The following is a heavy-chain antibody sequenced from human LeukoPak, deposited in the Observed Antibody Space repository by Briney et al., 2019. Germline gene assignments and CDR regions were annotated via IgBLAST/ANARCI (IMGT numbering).Heavy chain of an antibody. J-gene: IGHJ3*02. Sequence: GGSLRLSCGASGFTFSSYAMSWVRQAPGKGLEWVSSISDSGGSTYYADSVKGRFTISRDNSKNTLYLQMNSLRAEDTAVYYCAKDRTYYYGSGRGTAFDIWGQGTMVTVSS. CDR2: ISDSGGST. CDR3: AKDRTYYYGSGRGTAFDI. V-gene: IGHV3-23*01. D-gene: IGHD3-10*01. CDR1: GFTFSSYA.